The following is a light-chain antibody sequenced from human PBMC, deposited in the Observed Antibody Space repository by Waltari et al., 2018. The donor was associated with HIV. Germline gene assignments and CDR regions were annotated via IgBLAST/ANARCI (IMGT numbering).Light chain of an antibody. Sequence: QSALTQPRSVSGSPGQSVTISCTGTTVGNYVFVSWYQQYPGKAPKVLIYDVNQRPSGVPDRFSGSKSFNTASLTISGLQPEDEADYFCCSYAGRFTYVFGTGTKVTVL. CDR1: TVGNYVF. J-gene: IGLJ1*01. CDR2: DVN. V-gene: IGLV2-11*01. CDR3: CSYAGRFTYV.